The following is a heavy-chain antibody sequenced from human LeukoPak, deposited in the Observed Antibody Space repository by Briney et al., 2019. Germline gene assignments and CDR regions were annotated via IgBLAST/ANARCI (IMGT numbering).Heavy chain of an antibody. D-gene: IGHD6-13*01. J-gene: IGHJ6*03. CDR1: GGSISRYY. V-gene: IGHV4-4*07. Sequence: SETLSLTCTVSGGSISRYYWSWIRQPAGKGLEWIGRIYTSGSTNYNPSLKSRVTMSVDTSKNQFSLKLSSVTAADTAVYYCARVVYSSSWPNYYYYYMDVWGKGTTVTVSS. CDR2: IYTSGST. CDR3: ARVVYSSSWPNYYYYYMDV.